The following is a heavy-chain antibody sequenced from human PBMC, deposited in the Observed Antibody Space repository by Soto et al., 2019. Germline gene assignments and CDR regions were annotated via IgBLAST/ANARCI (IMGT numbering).Heavy chain of an antibody. Sequence: PGGSLRLSCAASGFTFSSYGMHWVRQAPGKGLEWVAVIWYDGSNKYYADSVKGRFTISRDNSKNTLYLQMNSLRAEDTAVYYCARDRIAAAGSGMDVWGQGTTVTVSS. J-gene: IGHJ6*02. CDR2: IWYDGSNK. CDR1: GFTFSSYG. V-gene: IGHV3-33*01. CDR3: ARDRIAAAGSGMDV. D-gene: IGHD6-13*01.